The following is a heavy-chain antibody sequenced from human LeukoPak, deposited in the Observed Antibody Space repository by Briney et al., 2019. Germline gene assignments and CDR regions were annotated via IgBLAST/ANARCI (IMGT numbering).Heavy chain of an antibody. D-gene: IGHD5-12*01. V-gene: IGHV4-39*07. CDR1: GGSISSSNYY. CDR2: IYYSGST. J-gene: IGHJ4*02. CDR3: ARGIQIHGYDYLDY. Sequence: ASETLSLTCTVSGGSISSSNYYWGWIRQPPGKGLEWIGSIYYSGSTYYNPSLKSRVTISVDTSKNQFSLKLSSVTAADTAVYYCARGIQIHGYDYLDYWGQGTLVTVSS.